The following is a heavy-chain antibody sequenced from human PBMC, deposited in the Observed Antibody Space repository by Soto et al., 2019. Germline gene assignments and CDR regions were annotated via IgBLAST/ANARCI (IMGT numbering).Heavy chain of an antibody. CDR1: GYTLTELS. D-gene: IGHD2-15*01. V-gene: IGHV1-24*01. J-gene: IGHJ5*02. Sequence: GASVKVSCKVSGYTLTELSMHWVRQAPGKRLEWMGGFDPEDGETIYAQKFQGRVTMTEDTSTDTAYMELSSLRSEDTAVYYCATLKRAAKQYNWFDPWGQGTLVTVSS. CDR2: FDPEDGET. CDR3: ATLKRAAKQYNWFDP.